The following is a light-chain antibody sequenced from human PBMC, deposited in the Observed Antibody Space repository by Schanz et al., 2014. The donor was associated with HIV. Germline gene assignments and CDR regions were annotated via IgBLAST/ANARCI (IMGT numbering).Light chain of an antibody. J-gene: IGLJ3*02. Sequence: QTVVTQEPSFSVSPGGTVTLTCGLSSGSVSTSSYPTWYQQLPGTAPKLLIYDNDKRPSGIPDRFSGSKSGTSATLGITGLQAEDEADYYCQSYDSSLRASVFGGGTQLTVL. V-gene: IGLV8-61*01. CDR1: SGSVSTSSY. CDR2: DND. CDR3: QSYDSSLRASV.